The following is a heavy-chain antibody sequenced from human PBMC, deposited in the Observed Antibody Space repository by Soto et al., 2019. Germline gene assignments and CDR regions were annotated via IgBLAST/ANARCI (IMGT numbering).Heavy chain of an antibody. CDR1: GGSFSGYY. V-gene: IGHV4-34*01. CDR2: INHSGST. D-gene: IGHD2-2*03. J-gene: IGHJ6*02. CDR3: ARLNGYCISTNCHGYYGMDV. Sequence: LSLTCAVYGGSFSGYYWSWIRQPPGKGLEWIGEINHSGSTNYNPSLLSRVTISVDTSKNEFSLRLGSVTAADTAVYYCARLNGYCISTNCHGYYGMDVWGQGTTVTVS.